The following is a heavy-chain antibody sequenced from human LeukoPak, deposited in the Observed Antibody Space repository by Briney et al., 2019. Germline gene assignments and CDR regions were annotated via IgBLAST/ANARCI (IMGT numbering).Heavy chain of an antibody. V-gene: IGHV1-46*01. Sequence: ASVKVSCKASGYTFTDYHIYWVRQAPGQGLEWMGMITPSDGSTNYAQKFQGRITMTRDMSTSTVYMELSSLRSEDTAVYYCARVGGWYQYYFDYWGQGTLVTVSS. CDR3: ARVGGWYQYYFDY. D-gene: IGHD6-19*01. CDR2: ITPSDGST. CDR1: GYTFTDYH. J-gene: IGHJ4*02.